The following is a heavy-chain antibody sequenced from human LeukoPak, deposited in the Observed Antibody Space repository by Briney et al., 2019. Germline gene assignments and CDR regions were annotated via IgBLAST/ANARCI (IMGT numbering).Heavy chain of an antibody. Sequence: PSETLSLTCAVYGGSFSGYYWGWIRQPPGKGLEWIGEISHSGSTNYNPSLKSRVTISVDTSKNQFSLKLSSVTAADTAVYYCARGRSSGYYFHWGQGTLVTVSS. CDR2: ISHSGST. CDR1: GGSFSGYY. V-gene: IGHV4-34*01. CDR3: ARGRSSGYYFH. J-gene: IGHJ4*02. D-gene: IGHD3-22*01.